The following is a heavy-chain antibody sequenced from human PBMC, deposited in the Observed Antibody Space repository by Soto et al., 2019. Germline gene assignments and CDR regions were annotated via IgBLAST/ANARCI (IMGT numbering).Heavy chain of an antibody. Sequence: EMHLLESGGGLVRPGGSLRLSCAASGFTFYNYAMNWVHQAPGKGLEWVSTISGGGDGTYYADSVKGRFTISRDNSRNTVYLQMNSLRAEDTAVYYCAKKGLGSLATYCTTGDCHYAFDVWGQGTLVTVSS. J-gene: IGHJ3*01. D-gene: IGHD2-8*01. V-gene: IGHV3-23*01. CDR2: ISGGGDGT. CDR3: AKKGLGSLATYCTTGDCHYAFDV. CDR1: GFTFYNYA.